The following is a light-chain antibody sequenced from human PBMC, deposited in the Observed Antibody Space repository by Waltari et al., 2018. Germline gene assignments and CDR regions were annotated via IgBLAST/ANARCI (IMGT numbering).Light chain of an antibody. Sequence: EIVLTQSPATLSLSPGERATLSCRASQSVTTSLAWYQQKPGQAPRLLIFDASDRATGVPARCSGSGSGTDFTLTISSLEPEDFAVYFCQQRTSWPLTFGGGTQVEFK. J-gene: IGKJ4*01. CDR2: DAS. V-gene: IGKV3-11*01. CDR1: QSVTTS. CDR3: QQRTSWPLT.